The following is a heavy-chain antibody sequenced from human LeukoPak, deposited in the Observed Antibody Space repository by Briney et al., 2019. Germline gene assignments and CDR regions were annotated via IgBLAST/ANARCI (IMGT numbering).Heavy chain of an antibody. CDR3: ARASSPNYYDSSGYYYDY. D-gene: IGHD3-22*01. V-gene: IGHV4-61*02. J-gene: IGHJ4*02. Sequence: PSQTLSLTCTVSGGSISTGSYYWSWIRQPAGKGLEWIGRIYTSGSTNYNPSLKSRVTISVDTSKNQFSLKLTSVTAADTAVYYCARASSPNYYDSSGYYYDYWGQGTLVTVSS. CDR2: IYTSGST. CDR1: GGSISTGSYY.